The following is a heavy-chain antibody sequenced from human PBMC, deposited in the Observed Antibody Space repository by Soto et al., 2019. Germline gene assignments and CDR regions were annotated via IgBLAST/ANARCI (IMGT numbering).Heavy chain of an antibody. Sequence: EVQLLESGGGLVQPGGSLRLSCAASGFTFSSYAMSWVRQAPGKGLEWVSAIGGSGGSTYYADSVKGRFTISRDNSKNTRYLQMNSLRAEDTAVYYCTRRSSGWYFDYWGQGTLVTVSS. CDR2: IGGSGGST. CDR3: TRRSSGWYFDY. D-gene: IGHD6-19*01. CDR1: GFTFSSYA. J-gene: IGHJ4*02. V-gene: IGHV3-23*01.